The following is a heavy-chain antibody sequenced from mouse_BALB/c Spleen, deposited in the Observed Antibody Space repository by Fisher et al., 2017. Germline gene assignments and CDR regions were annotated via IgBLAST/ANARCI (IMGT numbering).Heavy chain of an antibody. V-gene: IGHV1-81*01. J-gene: IGHJ4*01. CDR3: ARRTLYGNYEYAMDY. D-gene: IGHD2-1*01. Sequence: KFKGKATLTSDKSSSTAYMELRSLTSEDSAVYYCARRTLYGNYEYAMDYWGQGTSVTVSS.